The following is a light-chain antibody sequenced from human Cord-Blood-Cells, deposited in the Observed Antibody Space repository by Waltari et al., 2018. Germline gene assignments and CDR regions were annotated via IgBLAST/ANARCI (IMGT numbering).Light chain of an antibody. CDR3: QQRSNWPPI. V-gene: IGKV3-11*01. CDR1: QSVSSY. CDR2: DAS. J-gene: IGKJ5*01. Sequence: EIVLTQSPPTLSLSPGERVTLPCRASQSVSSYLAWYQQKPGQAPRLLIYDASNMATGIPARFSGSGSGTDFTLTISSLEPEDFAVYYCQQRSNWPPIFGQGTRLEIK.